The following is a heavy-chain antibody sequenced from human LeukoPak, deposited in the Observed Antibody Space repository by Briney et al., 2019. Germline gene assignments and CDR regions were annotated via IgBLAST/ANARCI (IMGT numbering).Heavy chain of an antibody. V-gene: IGHV3-30*04. CDR3: ARVPIRGYYDSSGYNYFDY. Sequence: GRSLRLSCAASGFTFSSYAMHWVRQAPGKGLEWVAVISYDGSNKYYADSVKGRFTISKDNSKNTLYLQMNSLRAEDTAVYYCARVPIRGYYDSSGYNYFDYWGQGTLVTVSS. J-gene: IGHJ4*02. CDR1: GFTFSSYA. CDR2: ISYDGSNK. D-gene: IGHD3-22*01.